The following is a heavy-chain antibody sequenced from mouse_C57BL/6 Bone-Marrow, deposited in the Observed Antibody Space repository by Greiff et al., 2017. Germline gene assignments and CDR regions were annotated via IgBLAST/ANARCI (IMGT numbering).Heavy chain of an antibody. CDR2: IYPSDSET. CDR3: ARSIGDY. J-gene: IGHJ2*01. Sequence: QVQLQQPGAELVRPGSSVKLSCKASGYTFTSYWMDWVKQRPGQGLEWIGNIYPSDSETHYNQKFKDKATLTVDKSSSTAYMQLSSLASEDSAVYCCARSIGDYWGQGTTLTVSA. CDR1: GYTFTSYW. V-gene: IGHV1-61*01. D-gene: IGHD2-14*01.